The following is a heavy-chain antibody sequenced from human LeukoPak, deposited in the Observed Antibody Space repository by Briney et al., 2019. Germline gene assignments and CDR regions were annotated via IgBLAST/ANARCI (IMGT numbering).Heavy chain of an antibody. Sequence: PSETLSLTCAVYGGSFSGYYWSWIRQPPGKGLEWIGEINHSGSTNYNPSLKSRVTISVDTSKNQFSLKLSSMTAADTAVYYCARGTIPSLTGFRFRSRPLDYWGQGTLVTVSS. CDR3: ARGTIPSLTGFRFRSRPLDY. J-gene: IGHJ4*02. CDR2: INHSGST. CDR1: GGSFSGYY. D-gene: IGHD3-9*01. V-gene: IGHV4-34*01.